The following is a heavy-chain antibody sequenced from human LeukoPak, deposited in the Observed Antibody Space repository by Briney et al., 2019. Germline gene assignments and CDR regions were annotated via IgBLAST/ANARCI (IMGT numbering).Heavy chain of an antibody. V-gene: IGHV3-9*01. CDR2: ISWNSGSI. Sequence: GGSLRLSCAASGFTFDDYAMHWVRQAPGKGLEWVSGISWNSGSIGYADSVKGRFTISRDNAKNSLYLQMNSLRAEDTALYYCAKGPRGDYYYGMDVWGQGTTVTVSS. CDR3: AKGPRGDYYYGMDV. J-gene: IGHJ6*02. CDR1: GFTFDDYA.